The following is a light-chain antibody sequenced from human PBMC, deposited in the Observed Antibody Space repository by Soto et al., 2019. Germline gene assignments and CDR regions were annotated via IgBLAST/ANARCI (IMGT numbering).Light chain of an antibody. CDR1: QSVSSY. V-gene: IGKV3-11*01. CDR3: QQRSNWPPIT. J-gene: IGKJ5*01. CDR2: DAS. Sequence: EIVLTQSPATLSLSPVERATLSCMASQSVSSYLAWYQQKPGQAPRLLIYDASNRATGIPARFSGSGSGTDFTLTISRLEPEDFAVYYCQQRSNWPPITFGQGTRLEIK.